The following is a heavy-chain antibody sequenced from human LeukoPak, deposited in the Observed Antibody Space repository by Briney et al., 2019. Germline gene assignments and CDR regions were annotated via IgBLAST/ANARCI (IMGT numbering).Heavy chain of an antibody. CDR2: ISWNSGSI. J-gene: IGHJ3*02. V-gene: IGHV3-9*01. CDR3: AKIPDYDGSGDI. Sequence: PGRSLRLSCAASGFTFDDYAMHWVRQAPGKGLEWVSGISWNSGSIGYADSVKDRFTISRDNAKNSLYLQMYSLRAEDTALYYCAKIPDYDGSGDIWGQGTMVTVSS. CDR1: GFTFDDYA. D-gene: IGHD3-22*01.